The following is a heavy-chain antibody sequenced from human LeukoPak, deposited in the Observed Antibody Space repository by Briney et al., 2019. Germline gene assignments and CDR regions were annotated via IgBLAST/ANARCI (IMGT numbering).Heavy chain of an antibody. CDR1: GFSFGSYS. V-gene: IGHV3-21*01. J-gene: IGHJ4*02. CDR3: ARDGYSSSWYGEFDY. D-gene: IGHD6-13*01. CDR2: ISSSSSYI. Sequence: GGSLRLSCAASGFSFGSYSMNWVRQAPGKGLEWVSSISSSSSYIYYADSVKGRFTISRDNAKNSLYLQMNSLRAEDTAVYYCARDGYSSSWYGEFDYWGQGTLVTVSS.